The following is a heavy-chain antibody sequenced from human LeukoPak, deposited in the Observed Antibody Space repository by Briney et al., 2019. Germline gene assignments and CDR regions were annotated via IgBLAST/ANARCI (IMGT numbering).Heavy chain of an antibody. CDR3: ARSLLGDCSGGSCPPYYFDY. D-gene: IGHD2-15*01. V-gene: IGHV1-3*01. Sequence: ASVKVSCKASGYTFTSYAMHWVRQAPGQRLEWMGWINAGNGNTKYSQKFQGRVTITRDTSASTAYMELSSLRSEDTAVYYCARSLLGDCSGGSCPPYYFDYWGQGTLVTVSS. CDR2: INAGNGNT. J-gene: IGHJ4*02. CDR1: GYTFTSYA.